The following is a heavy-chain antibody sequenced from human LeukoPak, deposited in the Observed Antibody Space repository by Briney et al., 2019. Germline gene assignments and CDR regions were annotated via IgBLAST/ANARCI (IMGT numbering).Heavy chain of an antibody. CDR3: ARVPYYYGSGIYRFGYFDY. J-gene: IGHJ4*02. V-gene: IGHV4-59*01. CDR2: VHYSGST. Sequence: SQTLSLTYTLSSGSISTYYWSWIRQPPGNGLEWIGYVHYSGSTSYNSSLKGRFTISVDTSKNQFSLKLSPVTAADTAVYYCARVPYYYGSGIYRFGYFDYWGQGTLVAVSS. CDR1: SGSISTYY. D-gene: IGHD3-10*01.